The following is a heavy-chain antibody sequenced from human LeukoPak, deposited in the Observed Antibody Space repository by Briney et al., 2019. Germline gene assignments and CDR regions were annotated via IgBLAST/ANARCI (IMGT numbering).Heavy chain of an antibody. CDR2: IYPGDSDT. D-gene: IGHD1-14*01. J-gene: IGHJ4*02. Sequence: GESLKISCKGSGYSFTTSWIGWVRQMPGKGLECMGIIYPGDSDTRYSPSFQGQVTISADKSINTAYLHYSSLKASDTAMYYCARLNPGSKTTFDYWGQGTLVTVSS. CDR1: GYSFTTSW. CDR3: ARLNPGSKTTFDY. V-gene: IGHV5-51*01.